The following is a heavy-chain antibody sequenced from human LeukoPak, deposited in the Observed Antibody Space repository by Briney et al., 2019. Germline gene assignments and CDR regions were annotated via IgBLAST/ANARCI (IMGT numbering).Heavy chain of an antibody. V-gene: IGHV4-31*03. D-gene: IGHD3-22*01. CDR3: ARRVPDSSAPGIAFDI. J-gene: IGHJ3*02. CDR1: GGSISYGGDY. Sequence: SETLSLTCTVSGGSISYGGDYWTWIRQHPGKGLEWIGYIYYSGDTYYNPSLKSRVTISVDTSKNHFSLRLSSVTAADTAVYYCARRVPDSSAPGIAFDIWGQGTMVTVSS. CDR2: IYYSGDT.